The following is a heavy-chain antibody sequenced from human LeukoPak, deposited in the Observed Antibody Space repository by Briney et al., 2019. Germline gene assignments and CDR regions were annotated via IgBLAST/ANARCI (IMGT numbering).Heavy chain of an antibody. D-gene: IGHD1-14*01. V-gene: IGHV1-8*03. Sequence: GASVKVSFKASGYTFTSYDINWVRQATGQGLEWMGWMIPNSGNTGYAQKFQGRVTITRNTSISTAYMELSSLRSEDTAVYYCARVPSARANRFNHWFDPWGQGTLVTVSS. CDR1: GYTFTSYD. J-gene: IGHJ5*02. CDR2: MIPNSGNT. CDR3: ARVPSARANRFNHWFDP.